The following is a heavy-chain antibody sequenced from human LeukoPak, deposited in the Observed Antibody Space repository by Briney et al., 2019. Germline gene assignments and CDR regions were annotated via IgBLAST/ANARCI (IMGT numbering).Heavy chain of an antibody. Sequence: GGSLRLSCAASGFTFSSYAMSWVRQAPGKGLEWVSGISGSGGSTYYADSVKGRFTFSRDNSKNTLYLQMNSLRAEDTAIYYRAKVSINDYVWGSYRSLDYWGQGTLVTVSS. CDR3: AKVSINDYVWGSYRSLDY. J-gene: IGHJ4*02. D-gene: IGHD3-16*02. V-gene: IGHV3-23*01. CDR2: ISGSGGST. CDR1: GFTFSSYA.